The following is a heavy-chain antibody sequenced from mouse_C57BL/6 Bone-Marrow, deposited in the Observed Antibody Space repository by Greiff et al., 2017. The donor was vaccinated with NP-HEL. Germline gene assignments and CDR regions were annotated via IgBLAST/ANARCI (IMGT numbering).Heavy chain of an antibody. CDR2: ISSGSSTI. Sequence: EVKLVESGGGLVKPGGSLKLSCAASGFTFSDYGMHWVRQAPEKGLEWVAYISSGSSTIYYADTVKGRFTISRDNAKNTLFLQMTSLRSEDTAMYYCARHPTVVATEAMDYWGQGTSVTVSS. J-gene: IGHJ4*01. V-gene: IGHV5-17*01. CDR3: ARHPTVVATEAMDY. D-gene: IGHD1-1*01. CDR1: GFTFSDYG.